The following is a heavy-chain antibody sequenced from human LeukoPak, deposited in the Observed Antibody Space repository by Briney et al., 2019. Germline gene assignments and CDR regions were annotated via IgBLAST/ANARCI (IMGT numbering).Heavy chain of an antibody. CDR3: AREYCSSTSCYLDY. Sequence: GASVKVSFKASGGTFSSYAISWVRQAPGQGLEWMGGIIPIFGTANYAQKFQGRVTITTDESTSTAYMELSSLRSEDTAVYYCAREYCSSTSCYLDYWGQGTLVTVSS. J-gene: IGHJ4*02. CDR1: GGTFSSYA. V-gene: IGHV1-69*05. D-gene: IGHD2-2*01. CDR2: IIPIFGTA.